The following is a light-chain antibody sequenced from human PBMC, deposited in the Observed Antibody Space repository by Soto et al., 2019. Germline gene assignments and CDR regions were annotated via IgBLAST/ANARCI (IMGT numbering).Light chain of an antibody. CDR2: GAS. V-gene: IGKV3-20*01. CDR3: QQYGSSGRT. Sequence: EIVLTQSPGTLSLSPGERATLSCRTSQSVSSNYLAWYQQKPGQAPRLLIYGASSRATGIPDRFSGSGSGTDSTLTISRLEPEDFAVYYCQQYGSSGRTFGQGTKVDIK. J-gene: IGKJ1*01. CDR1: QSVSSNY.